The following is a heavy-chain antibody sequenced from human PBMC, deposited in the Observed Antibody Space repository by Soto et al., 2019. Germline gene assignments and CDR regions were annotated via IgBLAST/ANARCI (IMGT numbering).Heavy chain of an antibody. J-gene: IGHJ4*02. CDR3: AKDTYYRDSSGYYVFDY. Sequence: QVQLVESGGDVVRPGRSLRLSCEASGFIFNNYGMHWVRQAPGKGLEWVAHISYDGSNEHYVDSVKGRFTISRDNSKNTVYLQMNSLRAEDTAVYYCAKDTYYRDSSGYYVFDYWGQGTLVTVSS. D-gene: IGHD3-22*01. CDR2: ISYDGSNE. CDR1: GFIFNNYG. V-gene: IGHV3-30*18.